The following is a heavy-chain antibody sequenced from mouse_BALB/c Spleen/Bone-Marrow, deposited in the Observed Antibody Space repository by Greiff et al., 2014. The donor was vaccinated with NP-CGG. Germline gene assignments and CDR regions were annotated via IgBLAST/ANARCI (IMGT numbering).Heavy chain of an antibody. V-gene: IGHV1-7*01. CDR2: INPSTGYT. D-gene: IGHD1-1*01. J-gene: IGHJ4*01. Sequence: LQQSGAELAKPGASVKMSCKASGYTFTSYWMHWVKQRPGQGLEWIGYINPSTGYTEYNQKFKDKATLTADKSSSTAYMQLSSLTSEGSAVYYCARQITTVDYAMDYWGQGTSVTVSS. CDR3: ARQITTVDYAMDY. CDR1: GYTFTSYW.